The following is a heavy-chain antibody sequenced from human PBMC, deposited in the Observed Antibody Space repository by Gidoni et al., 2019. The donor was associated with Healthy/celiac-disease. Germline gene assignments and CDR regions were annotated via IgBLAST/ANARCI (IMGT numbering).Heavy chain of an antibody. J-gene: IGHJ5*02. V-gene: IGHV4-34*01. D-gene: IGHD3-10*01. CDR3: ARRWFGSAAPFDP. Sequence: QVQLQQWGAGLLKPSETLSLTCAVYGGSFSGYYWSWIRQPPGKGLEWIGEINHSGSTNYNPSLKSRVTISVDTSKNQFSLKLSSVTAADTAVYYCARRWFGSAAPFDPWGQGTLVTVSS. CDR1: GGSFSGYY. CDR2: INHSGST.